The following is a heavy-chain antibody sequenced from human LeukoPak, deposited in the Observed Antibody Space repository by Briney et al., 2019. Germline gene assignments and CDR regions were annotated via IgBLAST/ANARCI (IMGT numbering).Heavy chain of an antibody. CDR1: GGSISSSSYY. Sequence: PSETLSLTCTVSGGSISSSSYYWGWIRQPPGKGLEWIGSIYYSGSTYYNPSLKSRVTISVDRSKNQISLNLSSVTAADTAVYYCARRVASRPVYCFDYWGQGKLVTVSS. J-gene: IGHJ4*02. CDR3: ARRVASRPVYCFDY. V-gene: IGHV4-39*07. CDR2: IYYSGST. D-gene: IGHD2-15*01.